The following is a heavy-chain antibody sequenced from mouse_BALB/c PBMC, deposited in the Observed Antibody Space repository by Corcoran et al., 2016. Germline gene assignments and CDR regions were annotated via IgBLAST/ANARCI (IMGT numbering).Heavy chain of an antibody. V-gene: IGHV9-1*02. Sequence: QIQLVQSGPELKKPGETVKISCKASGYTFTNYGMNWVKQAPGKGLKWMGWINTYTGEPTYADDFKGRFAFSLETSASTAYLQINNLKNEDMATYFCARHYGDYWGQGTTLTVSS. J-gene: IGHJ2*01. CDR3: ARHYGDY. CDR2: INTYTGEP. D-gene: IGHD1-1*02. CDR1: GYTFTNYG.